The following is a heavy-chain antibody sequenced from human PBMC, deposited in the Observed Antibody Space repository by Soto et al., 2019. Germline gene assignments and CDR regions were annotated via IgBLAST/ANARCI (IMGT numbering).Heavy chain of an antibody. CDR1: GASISGFY. V-gene: IGHV4-4*07. CDR3: VRDGTKTLRDWFDP. D-gene: IGHD1-1*01. Sequence: PSETLSLTCTVSGASISGFYWSWIRKSAGKGLEWIGRIYATGNTDYNPSLKSRVMMSVDTSKKQFSLKLRSVTAADTAVYYCVRDGTKTLRDWFDPWGQGISVTVS. J-gene: IGHJ5*02. CDR2: IYATGNT.